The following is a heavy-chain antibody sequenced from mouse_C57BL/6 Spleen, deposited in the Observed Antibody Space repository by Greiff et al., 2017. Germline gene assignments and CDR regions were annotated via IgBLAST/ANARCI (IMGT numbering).Heavy chain of an antibody. V-gene: IGHV1-4*01. J-gene: IGHJ3*01. CDR1: GYTFTSYT. CDR2: INPSSGYT. D-gene: IGHD2-5*01. CDR3: ARYSNLAY. Sequence: QVQLKESGAELARPGASVKMSCKASGYTFTSYTMHWVKQRPGQGLEWIGYINPSSGYTKYNQKFKDKATLTADKSSSTAYMQLSSLTSEDSAVYYWARYSNLAYWGQGTLVTVSA.